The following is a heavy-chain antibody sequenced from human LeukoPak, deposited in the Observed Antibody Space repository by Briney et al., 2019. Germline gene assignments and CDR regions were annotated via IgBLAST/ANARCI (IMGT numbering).Heavy chain of an antibody. CDR1: GFTFSSYG. CDR3: ARDCNYYDILTGGFVYYYYGMDV. D-gene: IGHD3-9*01. Sequence: SGGSLRLSCAASGFTFSSYGMHWVRQAPGKGLEWVAVIWYDGSNKYYADSVKGRFTISRDNSKNTLYLQMNSLRAEDTAVYYCARDCNYYDILTGGFVYYYYGMDVWGQGTTVTVSS. CDR2: IWYDGSNK. J-gene: IGHJ6*02. V-gene: IGHV3-33*01.